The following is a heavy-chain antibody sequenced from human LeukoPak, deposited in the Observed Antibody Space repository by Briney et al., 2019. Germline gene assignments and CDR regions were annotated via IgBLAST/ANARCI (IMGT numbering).Heavy chain of an antibody. CDR3: AREWVPSPAAIPGFYLDY. J-gene: IGHJ4*02. Sequence: GGSLRLSCAASGFTFSTYWMHWVRQAPGKGLVWVSRINTDGSGTSYADSVKGRFTISRDNAKNTLYLQMNSLRAEDTAVYYCAREWVPSPAAIPGFYLDYWGQGTLVTVSS. V-gene: IGHV3-74*01. CDR2: INTDGSGT. D-gene: IGHD2-2*02. CDR1: GFTFSTYW.